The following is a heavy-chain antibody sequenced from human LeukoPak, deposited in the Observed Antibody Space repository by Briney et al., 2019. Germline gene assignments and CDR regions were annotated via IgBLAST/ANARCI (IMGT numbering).Heavy chain of an antibody. D-gene: IGHD4-17*01. CDR2: IYYSGST. V-gene: IGHV4-31*03. J-gene: IGHJ4*02. CDR1: GGSISTGGYY. CDR3: ARGTVTGFDY. Sequence: SQTLSLTCTVSGGSISTGGYYWSWIRQHPGKGLEWFGYIYYSGSTYYNPSLKSRVTISVDTSKNQFSLKLSSVTAADTAVYYCARGTVTGFDYWGQGTLVTVSS.